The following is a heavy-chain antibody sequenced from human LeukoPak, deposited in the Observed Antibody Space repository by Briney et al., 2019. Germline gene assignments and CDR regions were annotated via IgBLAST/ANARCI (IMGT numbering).Heavy chain of an antibody. Sequence: ASVKVSCKASGYTFTSYGISWVRQAPGHGLEWMGWISAYNGNTNYAQKLQGRVTMTTDTSTSAAYMELRSLRPDDPAVYYCARDWQRGAPTFGYWGQGTLVTVSS. D-gene: IGHD1-26*01. J-gene: IGHJ4*02. V-gene: IGHV1-18*01. CDR2: ISAYNGNT. CDR1: GYTFTSYG. CDR3: ARDWQRGAPTFGY.